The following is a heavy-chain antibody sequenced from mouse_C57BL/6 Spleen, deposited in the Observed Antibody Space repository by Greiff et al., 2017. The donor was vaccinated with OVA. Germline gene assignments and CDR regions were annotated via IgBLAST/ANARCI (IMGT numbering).Heavy chain of an antibody. CDR2: ISSGGSYT. CDR3: ARELGRYFDY. CDR1: GFTFSSYG. J-gene: IGHJ2*01. D-gene: IGHD4-1*01. V-gene: IGHV5-6*01. Sequence: EVQLVESGGDLVKPGGSLKLSCAASGFTFSSYGMSWVRQTPDKRLEWVATISSGGSYTYYPDSVKGRFTISRDNAKNPLYLQMSSLKSEDTAMYYCARELGRYFDYWGQGTTLTVSS.